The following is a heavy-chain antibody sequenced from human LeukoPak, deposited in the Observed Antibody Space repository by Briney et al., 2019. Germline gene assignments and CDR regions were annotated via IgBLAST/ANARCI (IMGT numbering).Heavy chain of an antibody. V-gene: IGHV4-34*01. J-gene: IGHJ2*01. CDR3: ASGGGGWYFDL. D-gene: IGHD2-21*01. Sequence: SETLSLTCAVYGGSFSGYYWSWIRQPPGKGLEWIGEINHSGSTNYNPSLKSRVTISVDTSKNQFSLKLSSVTAADTAVYYCASGGGGWYFDLWGRGTLVTVSS. CDR1: GGSFSGYY. CDR2: INHSGST.